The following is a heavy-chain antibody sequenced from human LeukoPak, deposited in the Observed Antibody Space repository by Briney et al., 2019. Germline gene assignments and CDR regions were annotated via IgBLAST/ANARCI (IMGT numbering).Heavy chain of an antibody. CDR1: GDSISNYY. CDR3: ARAPYYDSYYFDY. Sequence: PSETLSLTCIVSGDSISNYYWSWIRQPAGKGLEWIGRIYTSGSTNYNPSLKSRVTMSVDTSKNQFSLNLSSVTAADTAVYYCARAPYYDSYYFDYWGQGTLVTVSS. V-gene: IGHV4-4*07. J-gene: IGHJ4*02. CDR2: IYTSGST. D-gene: IGHD3-22*01.